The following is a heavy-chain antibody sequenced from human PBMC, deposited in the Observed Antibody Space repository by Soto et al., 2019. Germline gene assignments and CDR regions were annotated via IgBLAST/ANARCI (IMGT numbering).Heavy chain of an antibody. CDR2: TYYKSKWYY. CDR1: GDSVSSNSAG. V-gene: IGHV6-1*01. CDR3: ARGSWDDVSGHYYMDV. D-gene: IGHD1-1*01. Sequence: PSQTLSLTCDISGDSVSSNSAGWNWIRQTPSRGLEWLGRTYYKSKWYYTYAASVKSRITVSPDTSKKQISLQLTSVTPEDTAVYYCARGSWDDVSGHYYMDVWDKGTTVTVSS. J-gene: IGHJ6*03.